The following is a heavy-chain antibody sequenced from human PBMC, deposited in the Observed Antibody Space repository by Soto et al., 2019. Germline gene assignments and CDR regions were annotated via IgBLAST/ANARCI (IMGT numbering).Heavy chain of an antibody. Sequence: GGSLRLSCAASGFTFSSYAMSWVRQAPGKGLEWVSAISGSGGSTYYADSVKGRFTISRDNSKNTLYLQMNSLRAEDTAVYYCAKAPGSGSYYNYYYCMDVWGKGTTVTAP. CDR1: GFTFSSYA. J-gene: IGHJ6*03. CDR2: ISGSGGST. D-gene: IGHD3-10*01. V-gene: IGHV3-23*01. CDR3: AKAPGSGSYYNYYYCMDV.